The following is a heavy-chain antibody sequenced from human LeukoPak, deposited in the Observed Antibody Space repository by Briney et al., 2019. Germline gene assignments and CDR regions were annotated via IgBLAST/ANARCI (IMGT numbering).Heavy chain of an antibody. V-gene: IGHV1-69*05. J-gene: IGHJ4*02. Sequence: ASVKVSCKASGGTFSSYTISWVRQAPGQGLEWMGGIIPIFGTANYAQKFQGRVTITTDESTSTAYMELSSLRSEDTAVYYCASGYGSGSYYTRYYFDYWGQGTLVTVSS. D-gene: IGHD3-10*01. CDR2: IIPIFGTA. CDR3: ASGYGSGSYYTRYYFDY. CDR1: GGTFSSYT.